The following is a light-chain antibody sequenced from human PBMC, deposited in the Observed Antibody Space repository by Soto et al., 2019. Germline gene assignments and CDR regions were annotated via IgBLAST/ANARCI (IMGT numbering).Light chain of an antibody. CDR1: QTVSSS. CDR3: QQFHSWPLT. CDR2: RAS. J-gene: IGKJ4*01. V-gene: IGKV3-15*01. Sequence: IVLTQSPGTLSLSPGERATLSCRASQTVSSSLLAWYQQKPGQAPRLLIYRASTRATGIPARFSGSGSGTEFTLTISSLQSEDFAVYFCQQFHSWPLTFGGGTKVDIK.